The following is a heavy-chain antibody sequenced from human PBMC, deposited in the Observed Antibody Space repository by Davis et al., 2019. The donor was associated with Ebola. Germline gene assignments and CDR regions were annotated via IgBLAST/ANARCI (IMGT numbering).Heavy chain of an antibody. Sequence: SVKVSCKASGGTFSSYAISWVRQAPGQGLEWMGGIIPIFGTANYAQKFQGRVTITADESTSTAYMELSSLRSEDTAVYYCARSHVTVTTGWGMDVWGQGTTVTVSS. CDR2: IIPIFGTA. V-gene: IGHV1-69*13. CDR3: ARSHVTVTTGWGMDV. CDR1: GGTFSSYA. J-gene: IGHJ6*02. D-gene: IGHD4-17*01.